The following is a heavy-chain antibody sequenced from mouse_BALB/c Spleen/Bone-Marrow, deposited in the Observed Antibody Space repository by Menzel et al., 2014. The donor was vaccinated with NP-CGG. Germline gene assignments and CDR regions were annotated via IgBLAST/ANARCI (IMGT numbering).Heavy chain of an antibody. CDR3: VRQGDGYYNWYFDV. Sequence: EVKLMESGGGLVQPKGSLKLSCAASGFTFNTYAMNWVRQAPGKGLEWVARIRSKSNNYATYYADSVKDRFTSSRNDSQSMLYLQMNNLKTEDTAMYYCVRQGDGYYNWYFDVWDAGTTVTVSS. D-gene: IGHD2-3*01. CDR1: GFTFNTYA. J-gene: IGHJ1*01. V-gene: IGHV10-1*02. CDR2: IRSKSNNYAT.